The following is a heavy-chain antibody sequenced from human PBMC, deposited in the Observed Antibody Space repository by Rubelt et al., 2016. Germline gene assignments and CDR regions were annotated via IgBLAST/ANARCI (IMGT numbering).Heavy chain of an antibody. CDR2: ISSSSSYI. CDR3: ARAVRGGASIRYYFDY. D-gene: IGHD6-6*01. V-gene: IGHV3-21*01. CDR1: GGSISSSS. Sequence: LQLQESGPGLVKPSETLSLTCTVSGGSISSSSYYWGWIRQPPGKGLEWVSSISSSSSYIYYADSVKGRFTISRDNAKNSLYLQMNSLRAEDTTGEYWARAVRGGASIRYYFDYWGQGNLVTVSS. J-gene: IGHJ4*02.